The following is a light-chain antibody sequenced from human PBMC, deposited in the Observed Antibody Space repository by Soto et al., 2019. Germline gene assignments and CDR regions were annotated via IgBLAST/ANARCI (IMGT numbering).Light chain of an antibody. J-gene: IGLJ1*01. CDR3: SSYTSSSTFV. Sequence: QSALTQPASVSGSPGQSITISCTGTSSDVGGYNYVSWYQQHPGKAPKLMIYDVSNRPSGVSNRFSGSKSGNTASLIISGLQAEDEADYYCSSYTSSSTFVFGTGTKLTDL. CDR1: SSDVGGYNY. V-gene: IGLV2-14*01. CDR2: DVS.